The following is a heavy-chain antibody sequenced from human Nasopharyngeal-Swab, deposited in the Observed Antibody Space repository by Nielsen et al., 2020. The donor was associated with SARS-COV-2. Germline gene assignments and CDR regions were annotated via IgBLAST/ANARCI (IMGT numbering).Heavy chain of an antibody. CDR2: IYYSGST. V-gene: IGHV4-30-4*08. D-gene: IGHD3-22*01. Sequence: SETLSLTCTVSGGSISSGGYYWSWIRQHPGKGLEWIGYIYYSGSTYYNPSLKSRLTISVDTSKNQFSLNLNSVTAADTAVYFCVRNVYDSSGGYYFDYWGQGALVTVSS. CDR3: VRNVYDSSGGYYFDY. J-gene: IGHJ4*02. CDR1: GGSISSGGYY.